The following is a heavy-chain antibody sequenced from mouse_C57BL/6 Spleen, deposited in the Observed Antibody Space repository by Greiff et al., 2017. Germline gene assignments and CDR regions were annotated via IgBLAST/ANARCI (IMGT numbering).Heavy chain of an antibody. D-gene: IGHD2-4*01. V-gene: IGHV1-78*01. CDR1: GYTFTDHT. Sequence: VQLQQSDAELVQPGASVTISCTVSGYTFTDHTIHWMKQRPEQGLEWIGYIYPRDGSTKYNEMFTGKATLTADKSSSTAYMKLNSLTSEGSAVYFCADDSRRGCFAYWGQGTLVTVSA. CDR3: ADDSRRGCFAY. J-gene: IGHJ3*01. CDR2: IYPRDGST.